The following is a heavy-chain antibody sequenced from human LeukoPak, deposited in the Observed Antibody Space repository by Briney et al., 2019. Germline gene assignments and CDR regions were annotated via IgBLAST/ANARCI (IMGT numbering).Heavy chain of an antibody. CDR1: GGSFSGYY. D-gene: IGHD3-3*01. CDR2: INHSGST. V-gene: IGHV4-34*01. Sequence: SETLSLTCAVYGGSFSGYYWSWIRQPPGKGLEWIGEINHSGSTNYNPSLKSRVTISVDASRNQFSLKLSSVTAADTAVYYCARDYDFWSGYYDYWGQGTLVTVSS. CDR3: ARDYDFWSGYYDY. J-gene: IGHJ4*02.